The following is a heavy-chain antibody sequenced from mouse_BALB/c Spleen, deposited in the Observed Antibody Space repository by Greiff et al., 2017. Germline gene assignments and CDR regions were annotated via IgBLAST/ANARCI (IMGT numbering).Heavy chain of an antibody. V-gene: IGHV1-87*01. CDR2: IYPGDGDT. Sequence: QVQLQQSGAELARPGASVKLSCKASGYTFTSYWMQWVKQRPGQGLEWIGAIYPGDGDTRYTQKFKGKATLTADKSSSTAYMQLSSLASEDSAVYYCARCNYEYYYAMDYWGQGTSVTVSS. CDR3: ARCNYEYYYAMDY. CDR1: GYTFTSYW. D-gene: IGHD2-1*01. J-gene: IGHJ4*01.